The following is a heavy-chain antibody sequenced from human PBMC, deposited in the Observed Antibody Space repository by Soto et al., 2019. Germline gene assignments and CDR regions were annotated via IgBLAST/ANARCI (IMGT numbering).Heavy chain of an antibody. D-gene: IGHD1-26*01. V-gene: IGHV3-21*01. Sequence: PGGSLRLSCAASGFTFSSYSMNWVRQAPGKGLEWVSSISSSSSYIYYADSVKGRFTISRDNAKNSLYLQMNSLRAEDTAVYYCARGVEGGSYYGPFDYWGQGTLVTVSS. CDR3: ARGVEGGSYYGPFDY. CDR2: ISSSSSYI. CDR1: GFTFSSYS. J-gene: IGHJ4*02.